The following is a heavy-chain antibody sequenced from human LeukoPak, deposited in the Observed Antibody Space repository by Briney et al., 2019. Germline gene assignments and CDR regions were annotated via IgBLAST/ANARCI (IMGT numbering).Heavy chain of an antibody. V-gene: IGHV3-66*02. D-gene: IGHD2-2*01. Sequence: GGSLRLSCAASGFTVSSNYMSWVRQAPGKGLEWVSVIYSSGSTYYADSVKGRFTISRDNSKNTLYLQMNSLRAEDTAVYYFASLPIVVVPAASYWGQGTLVTVSS. CDR1: GFTVSSNY. J-gene: IGHJ4*02. CDR3: ASLPIVVVPAASY. CDR2: IYSSGST.